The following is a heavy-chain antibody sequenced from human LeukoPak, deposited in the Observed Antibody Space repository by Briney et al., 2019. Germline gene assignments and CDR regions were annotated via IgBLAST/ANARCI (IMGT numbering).Heavy chain of an antibody. V-gene: IGHV4-31*03. Sequence: SETLSLTCTVSGGSISSGDYYWSWIRQPPGKGLEWIGYIYYSGSTYYNPSLKSRVTISVDTSKNQFSLKLSSVTAADTAVYYCATAGYGTGDYYYYGMDVWGQGTTVTVSS. D-gene: IGHD3-10*01. CDR3: ATAGYGTGDYYYYGMDV. CDR2: IYYSGST. J-gene: IGHJ6*02. CDR1: GGSISSGDYY.